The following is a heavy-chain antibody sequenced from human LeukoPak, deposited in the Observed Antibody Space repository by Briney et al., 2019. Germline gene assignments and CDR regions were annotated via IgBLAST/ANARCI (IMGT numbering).Heavy chain of an antibody. V-gene: IGHV3-21*01. Sequence: PGGSLRLSCAASGFNFKLSAMSWGRQAPGKGLEWVSSISSSSYIYYADSVKGRFTISRDNAKNSLYLQMNSLRAEDTAVYYCARGHYYDSSGYPDYWGQGTLVTVSS. CDR3: ARGHYYDSSGYPDY. CDR2: ISSSSYI. CDR1: GFNFKLSA. D-gene: IGHD3-22*01. J-gene: IGHJ4*02.